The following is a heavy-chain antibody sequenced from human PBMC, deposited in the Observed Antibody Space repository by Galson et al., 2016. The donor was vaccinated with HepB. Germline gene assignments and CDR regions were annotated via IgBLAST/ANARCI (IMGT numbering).Heavy chain of an antibody. CDR2: IYAGDSDT. J-gene: IGHJ4*02. V-gene: IGHV5-51*01. D-gene: IGHD6-13*01. Sequence: QSGAEVKKPGESLTISCKASGYSFTTSWIGWVRQMPGKGLEWMGIIYAGDSDTRYSPSFQGQVTIPVDKSISTAYLHWSSLKASDIAIYYCARRLRVDAPGPTGYYFDYWGQGTLVTVSS. CDR1: GYSFTTSW. CDR3: ARRLRVDAPGPTGYYFDY.